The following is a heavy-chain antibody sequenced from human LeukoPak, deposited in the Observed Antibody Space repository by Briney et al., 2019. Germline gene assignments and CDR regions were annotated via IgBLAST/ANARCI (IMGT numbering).Heavy chain of an antibody. D-gene: IGHD3-10*01. CDR3: ARGGAPAYYGSDSLQH. V-gene: IGHV3-7*01. CDR2: IKQDGSEK. J-gene: IGHJ1*01. Sequence: GGSLRLSCAASGFTFSSYWMSWVRQAPGKGLEWVANIKQDGSEKYYVDSVKSRFTISRDNAKNSLYLQMNSLRAEDTAVYYCARGGAPAYYGSDSLQHWGQGTLVTVSS. CDR1: GFTFSSYW.